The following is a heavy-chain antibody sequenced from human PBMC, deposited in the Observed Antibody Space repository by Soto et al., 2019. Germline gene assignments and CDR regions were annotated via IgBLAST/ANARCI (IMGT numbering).Heavy chain of an antibody. J-gene: IGHJ6*02. Sequence: ASLKGSCKASGYTFTSYDMNWGRQDTGQGLEWMGWMNPNSGNTGYAQKFQGRVTMTRNTSISTAYMELSSLRSEDTAVYYCASYGRGITIFAWGHGTTVTVSS. CDR3: ASYGRGITIFA. V-gene: IGHV1-8*01. CDR2: MNPNSGNT. D-gene: IGHD3-3*01. CDR1: GYTFTSYD.